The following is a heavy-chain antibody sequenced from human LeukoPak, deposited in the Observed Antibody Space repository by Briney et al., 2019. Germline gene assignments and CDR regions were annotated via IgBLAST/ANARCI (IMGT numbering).Heavy chain of an antibody. V-gene: IGHV5-51*01. CDR2: IYPGDSDI. CDR3: ARPHYYDSIGYYFDY. J-gene: IGHJ4*02. D-gene: IGHD3-22*01. Sequence: PGESLKISCKGSGYSFTNYWIGWVRQMPGNGLEWMGNIYPGDSDIRVSPSFQGQVTISADKSISTAYLQWSSLKASDTAIYYCARPHYYDSIGYYFDYWGQGTLVTVSS. CDR1: GYSFTNYW.